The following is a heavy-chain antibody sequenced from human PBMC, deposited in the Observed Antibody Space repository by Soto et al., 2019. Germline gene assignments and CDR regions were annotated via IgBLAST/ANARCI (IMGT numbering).Heavy chain of an antibody. CDR3: AKIRSGQWLVLGWFDP. V-gene: IGHV3-23*01. Sequence: EVQLLESGGGLVQPGGSLRLSCAASGFTFSSYAMSWVRQDPGKGLEWVSAISGSGGSTYYADSVKGRFTISRDNSKNTLYLQMNSLRAEDTAVYYCAKIRSGQWLVLGWFDPWGQGTLVTVSS. D-gene: IGHD6-19*01. CDR2: ISGSGGST. CDR1: GFTFSSYA. J-gene: IGHJ5*02.